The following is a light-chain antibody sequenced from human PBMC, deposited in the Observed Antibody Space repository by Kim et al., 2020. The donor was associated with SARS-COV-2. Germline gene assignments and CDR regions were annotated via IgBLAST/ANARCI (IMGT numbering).Light chain of an antibody. CDR2: EDH. CDR1: SGSIVSDF. Sequence: GKAVINSFTRSSGSIVSDFVQWFQQCPGSSPTTVIYEDHKRPSGVPDRFSGSVDSSSNSASLTISGLRTEDEADYYCQSYDDNIWVFGGGTQLTVL. V-gene: IGLV6-57*01. CDR3: QSYDDNIWV. J-gene: IGLJ3*02.